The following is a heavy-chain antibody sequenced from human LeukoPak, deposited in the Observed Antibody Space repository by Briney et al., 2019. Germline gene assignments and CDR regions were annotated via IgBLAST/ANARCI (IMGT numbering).Heavy chain of an antibody. V-gene: IGHV3-7*01. D-gene: IGHD1-26*01. CDR3: ARDYGPSGSYYKG. CDR2: IKQDGSEK. CDR1: GFTFSSYW. J-gene: IGHJ4*02. Sequence: GGSLRLSCAASGFTFSSYWMSWVRQAPGKGLEWVANIKQDGSEKYYVDSVKGRFTISRDNAKNSLNLQMNSLRAEDTAVYYCARDYGPSGSYYKGWGQGTLVTVSS.